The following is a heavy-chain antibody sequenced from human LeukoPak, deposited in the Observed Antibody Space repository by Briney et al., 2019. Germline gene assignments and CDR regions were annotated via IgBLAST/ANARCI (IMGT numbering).Heavy chain of an antibody. CDR3: ARDPVLRYFDWLLSAYYYYGMDV. J-gene: IGHJ6*02. Sequence: ASVKVSCKASGYTFTSYAMHWVRQAPGQRLEWMGWISAYNGNTNYAQKLQGRVTMTTDTSTSTAYMELRSLRSDDTAVYYCARDPVLRYFDWLLSAYYYYGMDVWGQGTTVTVSS. V-gene: IGHV1-18*01. D-gene: IGHD3-9*01. CDR1: GYTFTSYA. CDR2: ISAYNGNT.